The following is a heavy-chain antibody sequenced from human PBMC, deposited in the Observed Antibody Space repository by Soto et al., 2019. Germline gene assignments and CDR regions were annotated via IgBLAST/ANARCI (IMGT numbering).Heavy chain of an antibody. V-gene: IGHV1-8*01. Sequence: QVQLVQSGAEVKKPGASVTVSCTASGYTFTSYDINWVRQATGQGMEWMGWMNTNSGNTGYAQKFQGRVTMTRNTSISTAYMELSILRSEDTAVYYCARPIAAAVIRNALDIGGQGTMVTVSS. CDR1: GYTFTSYD. CDR2: MNTNSGNT. D-gene: IGHD6-13*01. J-gene: IGHJ3*02. CDR3: ARPIAAAVIRNALDI.